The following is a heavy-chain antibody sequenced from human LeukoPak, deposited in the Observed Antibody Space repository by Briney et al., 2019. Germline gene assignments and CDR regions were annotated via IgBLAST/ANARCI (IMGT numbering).Heavy chain of an antibody. Sequence: SGTLSLTCTVSGGSISYYYWAWIRQPPGKGLEWIGHISTVGSTNFNPSLRSRLDISVDTSKNQFSLKLRSVTAADTAIYYCARQELTIDAFGIWGYGTMVTVSS. CDR1: GGSISYYY. CDR2: ISTVGST. D-gene: IGHD1-7*01. CDR3: ARQELTIDAFGI. V-gene: IGHV4-59*08. J-gene: IGHJ3*02.